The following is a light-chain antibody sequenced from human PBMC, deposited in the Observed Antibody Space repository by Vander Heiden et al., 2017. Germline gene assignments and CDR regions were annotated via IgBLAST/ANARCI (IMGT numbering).Light chain of an antibody. V-gene: IGKV3-20*01. CDR3: QQDGRSIT. J-gene: IGKJ4*01. CDR1: QSVSSSY. Sequence: EIVLTQSPGTLSLSPGERATLSCRASQSVSSSYLAWYQHKPGQAPRLLIYGASSRANGIPDRFSGTGSGTDFTLTSIRREHEDFAVYYSQQDGRSITFGGGTKVDIK. CDR2: GAS.